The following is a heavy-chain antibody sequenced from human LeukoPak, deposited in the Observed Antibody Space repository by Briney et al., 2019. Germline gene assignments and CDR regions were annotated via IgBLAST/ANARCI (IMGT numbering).Heavy chain of an antibody. D-gene: IGHD2-2*01. J-gene: IGHJ6*02. CDR2: IIPILGIA. V-gene: IGHV1-69*04. CDR3: ARWAYGCSSTSCSRRTNYYGMDA. CDR1: GGTFSSYA. Sequence: SVKVSCKASGGTFSSYAISWVRQAPGQGLEWMGRIIPILGIANYAQKFQGRVTITADKSTSTAYMELSSLRSEDTAVYYCARWAYGCSSTSCSRRTNYYGMDAWGQGTTVTVSS.